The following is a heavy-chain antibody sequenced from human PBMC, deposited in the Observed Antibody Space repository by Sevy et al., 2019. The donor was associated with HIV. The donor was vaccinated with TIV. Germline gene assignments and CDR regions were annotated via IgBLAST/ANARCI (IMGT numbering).Heavy chain of an antibody. Sequence: GGSLRLSCAASGFTFTTYDMTWVRQAPGKGLEWISYISSSANDIKYADSVKGRFTISRDKARNSLYLAMSGLGAEDTAVYYCAREGLGGFYSSLDRWGQGTLVTVSS. J-gene: IGHJ5*02. D-gene: IGHD3-22*01. CDR2: ISSSANDI. CDR1: GFTFTTYD. CDR3: AREGLGGFYSSLDR. V-gene: IGHV3-48*03.